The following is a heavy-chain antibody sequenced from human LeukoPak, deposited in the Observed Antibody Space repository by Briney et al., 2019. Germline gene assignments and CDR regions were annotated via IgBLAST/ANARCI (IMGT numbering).Heavy chain of an antibody. CDR2: IYSGASS. CDR1: GFSVSNNY. J-gene: IGHJ4*02. D-gene: IGHD6-13*01. Sequence: PGGSLRLSCAGSGFSVSNNYMSWVRQAPGKGLEWVAVIYSGASSYYADSVKGRFIVSRDNSKNTFYLQMNTLRAEDTALYYCARATIGAAGTADYWGQGTLVTVSS. CDR3: ARATIGAAGTADY. V-gene: IGHV3-53*01.